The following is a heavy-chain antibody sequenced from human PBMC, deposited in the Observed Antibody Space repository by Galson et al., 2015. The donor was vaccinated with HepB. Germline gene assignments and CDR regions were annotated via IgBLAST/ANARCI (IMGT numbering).Heavy chain of an antibody. J-gene: IGHJ4*02. CDR3: ARGGMATIGGPTFDY. CDR1: RYTFTKFG. Sequence: SVKVSCKAYRYTFTKFGISWVRQAPGQGLEWMGWINPSNGNTNYAQKFQGRVIMTKDTSTSTAYMELRSLRSDDTAVYYCARGGMATIGGPTFDYWGQGTLVTVSS. D-gene: IGHD5-24*01. CDR2: INPSNGNT. V-gene: IGHV1-18*01.